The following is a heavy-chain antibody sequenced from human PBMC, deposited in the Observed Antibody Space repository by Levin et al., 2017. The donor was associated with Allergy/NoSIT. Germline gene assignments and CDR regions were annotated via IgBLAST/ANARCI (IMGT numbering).Heavy chain of an antibody. CDR1: GFTFSDYY. V-gene: IGHV3-11*03. Sequence: GGSLRLSCAASGFTFSDYYMSWIRQAPGKGLERVSYISSSSTYTNYADSVKGRFTISRDNAKNSLYLQMNSLRAEDTAVYYCASQRGTFGGVQTRWGQGTLVTVSS. CDR3: ASQRGTFGGVQTR. J-gene: IGHJ4*02. CDR2: ISSSSTYT. D-gene: IGHD3-16*01.